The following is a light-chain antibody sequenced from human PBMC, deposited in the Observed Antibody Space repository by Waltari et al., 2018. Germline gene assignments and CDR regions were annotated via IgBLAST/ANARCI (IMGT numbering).Light chain of an antibody. CDR3: QQAYSVPYT. CDR2: KAS. Sequence: DIQMPQSPSPLSASVGDRVTITCRTSHNINIFLNWYQQKPGEGPKLLIYKASNMEGGVPSRFSGSGSGTEFSLSISSLQPDDFATYFCQQAYSVPYTFGQGTNL. V-gene: IGKV1-39*01. J-gene: IGKJ2*01. CDR1: HNINIF.